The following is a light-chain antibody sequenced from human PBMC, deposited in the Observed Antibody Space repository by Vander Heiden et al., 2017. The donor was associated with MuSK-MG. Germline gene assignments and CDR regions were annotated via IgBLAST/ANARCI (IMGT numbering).Light chain of an antibody. CDR2: AVS. Sequence: QTALTQPRSVSGSHGQSVTIYCTGTSSDVGGYNYVSWYQQHPGKAHKLMVYAVSERPSGVPDRFSGSKSGNTASLTISGLQAEDEADYFCCSYAGNSVVFGGGTKLTVL. J-gene: IGLJ2*01. CDR1: SSDVGGYNY. CDR3: CSYAGNSVV. V-gene: IGLV2-11*01.